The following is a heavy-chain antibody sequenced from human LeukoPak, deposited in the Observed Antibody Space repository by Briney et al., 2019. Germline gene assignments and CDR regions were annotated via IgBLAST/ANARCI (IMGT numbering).Heavy chain of an antibody. Sequence: GGSLRLSCAGSGFTFSSGAMNWVRQAPGKGLEWVSSINSRSTHTAYADSVKGRFTISRDNGNNSLFLQMNSLGADDTAIYFCARGGGSFSYWGQGVRVTVSS. CDR3: ARGGGSFSY. V-gene: IGHV3-21*01. CDR1: GFTFSSGA. D-gene: IGHD2-15*01. J-gene: IGHJ4*02. CDR2: INSRSTHT.